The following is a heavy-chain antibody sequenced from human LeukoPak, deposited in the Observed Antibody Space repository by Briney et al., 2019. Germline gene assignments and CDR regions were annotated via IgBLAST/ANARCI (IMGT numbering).Heavy chain of an antibody. V-gene: IGHV3-15*01. J-gene: IGHJ4*02. Sequence: GGSLRLSCAASGFTFSNAWMSWVRQAPGKGLEWVGRIKSKTDGGTTDYAAPVKGRFTISRDNSKNTLYLQVNSLRAEDTAVYYCAKVFRVGGYESYYFDYWGQGTLVTVSS. CDR2: IKSKTDGGTT. D-gene: IGHD5-12*01. CDR1: GFTFSNAW. CDR3: AKVFRVGGYESYYFDY.